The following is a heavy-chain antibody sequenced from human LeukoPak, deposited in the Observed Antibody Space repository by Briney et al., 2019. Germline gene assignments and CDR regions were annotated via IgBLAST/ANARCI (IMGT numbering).Heavy chain of an antibody. D-gene: IGHD2-2*01. CDR2: IRHDGSIQ. V-gene: IGHV3-30*02. CDR3: ARAPRRLCLSTSCYVDWFDP. CDR1: GFTFSDYG. J-gene: IGHJ5*02. Sequence: QAGGSLRLSCVASGFTFSDYGMHWVRQAPGNRPEWLTFIRHDGSIQYYADSVKGRFTISRDNSKNTLYLQMSSLKPEDTALYSCARAPRRLCLSTSCYVDWFDPWGQGTLVIVSS.